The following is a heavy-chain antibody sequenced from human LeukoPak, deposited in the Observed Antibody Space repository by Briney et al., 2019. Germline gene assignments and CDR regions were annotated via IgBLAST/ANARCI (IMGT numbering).Heavy chain of an antibody. D-gene: IGHD5-18*01. CDR3: ARAKRGYSYGRALYFDY. CDR2: INHSGST. J-gene: IGHJ4*02. CDR1: GGSFSGYY. V-gene: IGHV4-34*01. Sequence: SETLSLTCAVYGGSFSGYYWSWIRQPPAKGLEWIGEINHSGSTNYNPSLKSRVTISVDTSKNQFSLKLSSVTAADTAVYYCARAKRGYSYGRALYFDYWGLGTLVTVSS.